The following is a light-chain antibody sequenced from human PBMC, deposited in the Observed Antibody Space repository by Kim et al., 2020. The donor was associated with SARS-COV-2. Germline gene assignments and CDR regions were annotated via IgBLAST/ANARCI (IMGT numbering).Light chain of an antibody. CDR2: DAS. J-gene: IGKJ2*01. CDR1: HSISSW. V-gene: IGKV1-5*01. CDR3: QQYNSYSRT. Sequence: GDRVTITCRASHSISSWLAWDQQKPGKAPKLLIYDASSLESGVPSRFSGSGSGTEFTLTISSLQPDDFATYYCQQYNSYSRTFGQETKLEI.